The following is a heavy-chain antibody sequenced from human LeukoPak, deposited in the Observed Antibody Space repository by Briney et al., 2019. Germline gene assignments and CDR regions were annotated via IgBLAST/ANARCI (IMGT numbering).Heavy chain of an antibody. Sequence: ASVKVSCKASGYTFTGYYMHWVRQAPGQGLEWMGWINPNSGGTNYAQKFQGRVTITRNTSISTAYMELSSLRSEDTAVYYCARGEMDHYYYYYMDVWGKGTTVTVSS. D-gene: IGHD5-24*01. J-gene: IGHJ6*03. V-gene: IGHV1-2*02. CDR2: INPNSGGT. CDR3: ARGEMDHYYYYYMDV. CDR1: GYTFTGYY.